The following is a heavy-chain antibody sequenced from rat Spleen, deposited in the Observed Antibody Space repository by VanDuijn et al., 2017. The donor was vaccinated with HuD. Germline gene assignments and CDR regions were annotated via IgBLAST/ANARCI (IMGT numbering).Heavy chain of an antibody. J-gene: IGHJ2*01. CDR1: GFSFSDYN. CDR3: VREASYPGITFDY. CDR2: IWSGGST. Sequence: VQLVESGGGLVQPGRSLKISCAASGFSFSDYNMAWVRQPPGKGLEWIGTIWSGGSTDYSSALKSRLSITRDTSKSQVFLKMNSLQTEDTATYYCVREASYPGITFDYWGQGVMVTVSS. V-gene: IGHV2-19*01. D-gene: IGHD1-4*01.